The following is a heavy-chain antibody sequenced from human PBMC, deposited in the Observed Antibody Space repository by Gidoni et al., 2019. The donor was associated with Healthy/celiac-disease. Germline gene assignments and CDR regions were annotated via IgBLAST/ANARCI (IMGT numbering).Heavy chain of an antibody. J-gene: IGHJ4*02. D-gene: IGHD4-17*01. V-gene: IGHV3-23*01. CDR2: ISGSGGST. Sequence: EVQLLESGGGLVQPGGSLRLSCAASGFTFSSYAMSWVRQAPGKGLEWVSAISGSGGSTYDADSVKGRFTISRDNSKNTLYLQMNSLRAEDTAVYYCAKDLRDYGGNSEAYWGQGTLVTVSS. CDR3: AKDLRDYGGNSEAY. CDR1: GFTFSSYA.